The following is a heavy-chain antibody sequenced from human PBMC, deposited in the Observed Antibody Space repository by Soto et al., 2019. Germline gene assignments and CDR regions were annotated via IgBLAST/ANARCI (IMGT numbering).Heavy chain of an antibody. CDR3: ARGLAQHNFYDYYYGMDV. J-gene: IGHJ6*02. D-gene: IGHD1-1*01. CDR2: INSDGSST. V-gene: IGHV3-74*01. CDR1: GFTFSSYW. Sequence: GGSLRLSCAASGFTFSSYWMHWVRQAPGKVLVWASRINSDGSSTSYADSVKGRFTISRDNAKNTLYLQMNSLRAEDTAVYYCARGLAQHNFYDYYYGMDVWGQGTTVTVSS.